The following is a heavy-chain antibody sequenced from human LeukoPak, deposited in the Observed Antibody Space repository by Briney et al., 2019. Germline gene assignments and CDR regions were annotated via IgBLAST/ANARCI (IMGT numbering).Heavy chain of an antibody. Sequence: ASVKVSCKAFGYTFTSNYMHWVRQAPGQGPEWMGVISPSGGSTTYAQKFQGRVTLTRDMSTSTDYLELSSLRSEDTAVYYCARGRGGGSGSYYKRSSYYYYYMDVWGKGTTVTISS. CDR2: ISPSGGST. CDR1: GYTFTSNY. D-gene: IGHD3-10*01. CDR3: ARGRGGGSGSYYKRSSYYYYYMDV. V-gene: IGHV1-46*01. J-gene: IGHJ6*03.